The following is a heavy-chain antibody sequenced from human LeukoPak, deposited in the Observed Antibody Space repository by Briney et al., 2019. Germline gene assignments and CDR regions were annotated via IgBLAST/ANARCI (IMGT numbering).Heavy chain of an antibody. V-gene: IGHV3-66*02. CDR2: IYSGGST. D-gene: IGHD2-2*02. CDR3: ARVMGYCSSTSCYTGYFDY. Sequence: GGSLRLSCAASGFTVSSNYMSWVRQAPGTGLEWVSVIYSGGSTYYADSVKGRFTISRDNSKNTLYLQMNSLRAEDTAVYYCARVMGYCSSTSCYTGYFDYWGQGTLVTVSS. CDR1: GFTVSSNY. J-gene: IGHJ4*02.